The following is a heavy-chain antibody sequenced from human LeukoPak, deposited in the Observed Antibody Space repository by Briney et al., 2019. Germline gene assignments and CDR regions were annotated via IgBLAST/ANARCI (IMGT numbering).Heavy chain of an antibody. Sequence: GGSLRLSCAASGFTFSSYGMHWVRQAPGKGLEWVAFIRYDGSNKYYADSVKGRFTISRDNSKNTLYLQMSSLRAEDTAVYYCAKDPSSRYGSSWYPGYWGQGTLVTVSS. D-gene: IGHD6-13*01. V-gene: IGHV3-30*02. CDR1: GFTFSSYG. J-gene: IGHJ4*02. CDR2: IRYDGSNK. CDR3: AKDPSSRYGSSWYPGY.